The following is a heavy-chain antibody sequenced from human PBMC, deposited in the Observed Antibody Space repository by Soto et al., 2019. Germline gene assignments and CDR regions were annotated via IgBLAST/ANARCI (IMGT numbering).Heavy chain of an antibody. Sequence: EVQLVESGGGLVQPGRSLRLSCAASGFTFDDYAMHWVRQAPGKGLEWVSGISWNSGSIGYADSVKGRFTISRDNAKNSLYLQMNSLRAEDTALYYCAKGRFLAVAALAHYFDYWGQGTLVTVSS. D-gene: IGHD6-19*01. J-gene: IGHJ4*02. CDR1: GFTFDDYA. V-gene: IGHV3-9*01. CDR2: ISWNSGSI. CDR3: AKGRFLAVAALAHYFDY.